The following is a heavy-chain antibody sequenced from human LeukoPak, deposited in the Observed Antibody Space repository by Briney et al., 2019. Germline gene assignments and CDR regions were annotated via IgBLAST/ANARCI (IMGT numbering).Heavy chain of an antibody. CDR3: ARVSYSSGWESFGAFDI. CDR1: GFTFSSYA. J-gene: IGHJ3*02. Sequence: GGALRLSCAASGFTFSSYAMHWVRQAPGKGLEWVAVISYEGSNKYYADSVKGRFTISRDNSKNTLYLQMNSLRAEDTAVYYCARVSYSSGWESFGAFDIWGQGTMVTVSS. CDR2: ISYEGSNK. D-gene: IGHD6-19*01. V-gene: IGHV3-30*04.